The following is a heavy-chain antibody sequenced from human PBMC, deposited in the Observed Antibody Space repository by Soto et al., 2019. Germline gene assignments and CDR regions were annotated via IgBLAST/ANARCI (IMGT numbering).Heavy chain of an antibody. V-gene: IGHV1-18*04. J-gene: IGHJ3*02. CDR1: GYTFTGYY. D-gene: IGHD3-22*01. CDR2: ISAYNGNT. Sequence: ASVKVSCKASGYTFTGYYMHWVRQAPGQGLEWMGWISAYNGNTNYAQKLQGRVTMTTDTSTSTAYMELRSLRSDDTAVYYCARDGTHYYDSSHKAHDAFDIWGQGTMVTVSS. CDR3: ARDGTHYYDSSHKAHDAFDI.